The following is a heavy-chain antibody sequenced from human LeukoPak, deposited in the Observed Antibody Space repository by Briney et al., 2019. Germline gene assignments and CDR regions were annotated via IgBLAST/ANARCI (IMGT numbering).Heavy chain of an antibody. D-gene: IGHD2-2*01. CDR3: ARGLRSSTSSWEDV. V-gene: IGHV4-34*01. CDR2: INHSGST. J-gene: IGHJ6*02. CDR1: GGSFSGYY. Sequence: PSETLSLTCAVYGGSFSGYYWSWIRQPPGKGLGWIGEINHSGSTNYNPSLKSRVTISVDTSKNQFSLKLSSVTAADTAVYYCARGLRSSTSSWEDVWGQGTTVTVSS.